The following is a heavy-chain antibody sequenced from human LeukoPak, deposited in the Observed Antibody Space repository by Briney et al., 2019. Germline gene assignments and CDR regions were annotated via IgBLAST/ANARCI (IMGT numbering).Heavy chain of an antibody. CDR3: ARLKYSSSRPPIYYYYYMDV. V-gene: IGHV4-34*01. CDR2: INHSGST. Sequence: PSETLSLTCAVYGGSFSGYYWSWIRQPPGKGLEWIGEINHSGSTNYNPSLKSRVTISVDTSKNQFSLKLSSVTAADTAVYYCARLKYSSSRPPIYYYYYMDVWGKGTTVTVSS. CDR1: GGSFSGYY. D-gene: IGHD6-13*01. J-gene: IGHJ6*03.